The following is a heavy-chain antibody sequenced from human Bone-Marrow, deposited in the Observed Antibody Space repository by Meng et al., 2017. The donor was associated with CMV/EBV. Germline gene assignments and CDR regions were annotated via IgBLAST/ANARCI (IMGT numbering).Heavy chain of an antibody. D-gene: IGHD1-14*01. CDR1: GYFFSDQF. Sequence: ASVKVSCKASGYFFSDQFMHWVRQAPGQGLEWMGWIKPNSGNTHYAQKFQGRVTMTRDTSISTAYMELSRLRSADAAVHYCSRMNHHDYWGQGTLVTVSS. CDR3: SRMNHHDY. V-gene: IGHV1-2*02. J-gene: IGHJ4*02. CDR2: IKPNSGNT.